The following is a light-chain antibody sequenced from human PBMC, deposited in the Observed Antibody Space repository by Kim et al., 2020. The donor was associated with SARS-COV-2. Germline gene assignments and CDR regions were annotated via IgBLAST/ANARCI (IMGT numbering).Light chain of an antibody. V-gene: IGLV3-19*01. CDR2: GKN. CDR1: SVRSYY. Sequence: SSELTQDPVVSVALGQTVRITCQGDSVRSYYATWYQQKPGQAPIVVIYGKNNRPSGIPDRFSGSSSGNTASLTITGTQAGDEADYYCNSRDSNDNVVFGGGTQLTVL. J-gene: IGLJ2*01. CDR3: NSRDSNDNVV.